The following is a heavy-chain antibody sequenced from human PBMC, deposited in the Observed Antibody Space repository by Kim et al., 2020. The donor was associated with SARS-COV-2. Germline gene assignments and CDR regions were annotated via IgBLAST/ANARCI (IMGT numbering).Heavy chain of an antibody. D-gene: IGHD6-13*01. CDR3: ARSVAAAGWFDY. CDR1: GGSISSAGYY. Sequence: SETLSLTCTVSGGSISSAGYYWSWIRQLPGKGLEWIGYIHYSGSTYYNPSLKSRGSISGDTSNQFSLKLSSVTAADTAVYYCARSVAAAGWFDYWGQGTLVTVSS. V-gene: IGHV4-31*03. CDR2: IHYSGST. J-gene: IGHJ4*02.